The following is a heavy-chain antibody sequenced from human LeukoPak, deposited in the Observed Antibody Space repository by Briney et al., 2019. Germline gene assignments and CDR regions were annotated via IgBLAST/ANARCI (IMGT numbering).Heavy chain of an antibody. V-gene: IGHV1-2*02. D-gene: IGHD3-3*01. CDR2: TNPNSGGT. J-gene: IGHJ5*02. CDR3: ARGITIFGVVIAGNWFDP. CDR1: GYTFTGYY. Sequence: ASVKVSCKASGYTFTGYYMHWVRQAPGQGLEWMGWTNPNSGGTNYARKFQGRVTVTRDTSISTAYMELSRLRSDDTAGYYCARGITIFGVVIAGNWFDPWGQGTLVTVSS.